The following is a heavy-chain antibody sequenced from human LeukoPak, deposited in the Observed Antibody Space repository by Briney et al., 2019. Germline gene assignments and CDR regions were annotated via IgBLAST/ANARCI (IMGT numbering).Heavy chain of an antibody. CDR2: INPNSGGT. CDR3: ARDHGSGQESWFGP. CDR1: GYTFTGYY. Sequence: GASVKVSCKASGYTFTGYYMHWVRQAPGQGLEWMGWINPNSGGTNYAQKFQGRVTMTRDTSISTAYMELSRLRSDDTAVYYCARDHGSGQESWFGPWGQGTLVTVSS. D-gene: IGHD6-19*01. V-gene: IGHV1-2*02. J-gene: IGHJ5*02.